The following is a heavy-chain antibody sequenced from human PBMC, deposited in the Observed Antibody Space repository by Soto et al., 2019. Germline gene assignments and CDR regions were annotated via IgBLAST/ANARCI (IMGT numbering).Heavy chain of an antibody. CDR1: GFTFSSYG. J-gene: IGHJ4*02. D-gene: IGHD3-3*01. CDR2: IWYDGSNK. Sequence: HPGGSLRLSCAASGFTFSSYGMHWVRQAPGKGLEWVAVIWYDGSNKYYADSVKGRFTISRDNSKNTLYLQMNSLRAEDTAVYYCASFSPSTIFGVQAPDYWGQGTLVTVSS. V-gene: IGHV3-33*01. CDR3: ASFSPSTIFGVQAPDY.